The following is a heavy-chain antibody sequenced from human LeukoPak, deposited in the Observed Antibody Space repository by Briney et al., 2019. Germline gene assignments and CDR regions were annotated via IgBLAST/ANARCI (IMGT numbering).Heavy chain of an antibody. CDR3: ARIKGGTSATISY. CDR2: IDQDGRQK. J-gene: IGHJ4*02. D-gene: IGHD1-26*01. Sequence: PGGSLRLSCAASGFIFSGYWMSWVRQAPGEGREWVATIDQDGRQKYYVDSVKGRFTISKDNAKNSLFLQMNGLRAEDPAVYYCARIKGGTSATISYWGQGTLVTVSS. CDR1: GFIFSGYW. V-gene: IGHV3-7*01.